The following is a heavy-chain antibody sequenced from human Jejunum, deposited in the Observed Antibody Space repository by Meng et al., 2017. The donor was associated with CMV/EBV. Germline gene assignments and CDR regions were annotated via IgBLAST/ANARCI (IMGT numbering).Heavy chain of an antibody. CDR3: ARHGDLPDFDY. D-gene: IGHD4-17*01. CDR2: IYHNGNS. V-gene: IGHV4-38-2*01. J-gene: IGHJ4*02. CDR1: GDYISSGYY. Sequence: QVHLQESGPGLVRLSGTLSLTCAVSGDYISSGYYWGWIRQPPGKGLEWIASIYHNGNSHSNPSLKSRLTISVDTSKNQFSLSLISVTAADTGVYYCARHGDLPDFDYWGQGALVTVSS.